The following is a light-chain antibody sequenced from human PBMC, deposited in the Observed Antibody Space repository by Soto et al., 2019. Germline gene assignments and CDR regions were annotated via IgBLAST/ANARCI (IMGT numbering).Light chain of an antibody. CDR2: EDT. Sequence: QSALTQPASVSGSAGQSITISCTGTSSDVGNYNLVSWYLHHPGKAPKLLIYEDTKRPSGVSNRFSGSKSGNTASLTISGLLAEDEADYYCCSYAGSTTYVLFGGGTKLTVL. V-gene: IGLV2-23*01. J-gene: IGLJ2*01. CDR3: CSYAGSTTYVL. CDR1: SSDVGNYNL.